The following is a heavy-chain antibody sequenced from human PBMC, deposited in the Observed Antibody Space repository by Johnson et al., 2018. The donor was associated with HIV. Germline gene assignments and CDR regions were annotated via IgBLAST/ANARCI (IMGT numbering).Heavy chain of an antibody. V-gene: IGHV3-33*08. D-gene: IGHD1-7*01. CDR1: GFTFSNYG. J-gene: IGHJ3*02. CDR3: ARSATGTTADAFDI. CDR2: VWYDGGNK. Sequence: QVQLVESGGGVVQPGRSLRLSCAASGFTFSNYGMAWVRQAPGKGLEWVALVWYDGGNKYYADSVKGRFTISRDNAKNSLYLQMNSLRAEDTAVYYCARSATGTTADAFDIWGQGTMVTVSS.